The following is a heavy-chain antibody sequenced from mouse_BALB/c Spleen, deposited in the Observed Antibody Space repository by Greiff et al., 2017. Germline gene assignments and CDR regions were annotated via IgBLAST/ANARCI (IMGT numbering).Heavy chain of an antibody. J-gene: IGHJ2*01. Sequence: QVQLQQPGAELVKPGASVKLSCKASGYTFTSYWMHWVKQRPGQGLEWIGEINPSNGRTNYNEKFKSKATLTVDKSSSTAYMQLSSLTSEDSAVYYCARFLNWVYFDYWGQGTTLTVSS. CDR2: INPSNGRT. CDR3: ARFLNWVYFDY. CDR1: GYTFTSYW. D-gene: IGHD4-1*01. V-gene: IGHV1S81*02.